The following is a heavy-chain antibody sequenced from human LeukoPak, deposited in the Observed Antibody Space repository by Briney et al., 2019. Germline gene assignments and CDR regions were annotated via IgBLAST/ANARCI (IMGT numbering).Heavy chain of an antibody. CDR2: ISGSGDSI. Sequence: PGGSLRLSCAASGFTFSSYAMSWVRQAPGKGLEWVSAISGSGDSIYYADSVKGRFTISRDNSKNTLYLQMNSLRAEDTAVYYCAKRYYGSGSYYNNWGQGTLVTVSS. V-gene: IGHV3-23*01. CDR1: GFTFSSYA. CDR3: AKRYYGSGSYYNN. D-gene: IGHD3-10*01. J-gene: IGHJ4*02.